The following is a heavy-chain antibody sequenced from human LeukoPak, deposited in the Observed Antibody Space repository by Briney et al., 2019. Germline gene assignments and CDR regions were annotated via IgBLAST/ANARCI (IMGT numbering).Heavy chain of an antibody. J-gene: IGHJ4*02. CDR2: INHSGST. V-gene: IGHV4-34*01. Sequence: PSETLSLTCAVYGGSFNGYYWTWIRQPPGKGLEWIGEINHSGSTDYNPSLKSRVTISVDTSKNQFSLKLNSVTAADTAVYYCARIDNWNYNYWGQGTLVTVSS. CDR3: ARIDNWNYNY. D-gene: IGHD1-7*01. CDR1: GGSFNGYY.